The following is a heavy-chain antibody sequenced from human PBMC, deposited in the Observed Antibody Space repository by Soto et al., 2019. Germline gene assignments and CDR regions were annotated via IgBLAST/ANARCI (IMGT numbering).Heavy chain of an antibody. D-gene: IGHD6-13*01. Sequence: QLQLQESGPGLVKPSETLSLTYSVSGGSISSSGHYWGWIRQPPGKGLEWIGSIYYSGSTYHNPSLKSRVTISVDTSKNQFSLKLKSVTAADTAVYYCARTYSSSWSSWALFDLWGQGTLVTDSS. CDR1: GGSISSSGHY. CDR3: ARTYSSSWSSWALFDL. CDR2: IYYSGST. V-gene: IGHV4-39*01. J-gene: IGHJ4*02.